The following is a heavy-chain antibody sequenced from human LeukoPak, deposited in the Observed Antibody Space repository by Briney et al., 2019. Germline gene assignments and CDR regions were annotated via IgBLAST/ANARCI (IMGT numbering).Heavy chain of an antibody. CDR2: IYYSGST. J-gene: IGHJ2*01. D-gene: IGHD4-23*01. V-gene: IGHV4-59*01. Sequence: SETLSLTCTVSGGSISSYYWSWIRQPPGKGLEWIGYIYYSGSTNYNPSLKSRVTISVDTSKNQFSLKLSSVTAADTAVYYCARDPLTTVVEDWYFDLWGRGTLVTVSS. CDR3: ARDPLTTVVEDWYFDL. CDR1: GGSISSYY.